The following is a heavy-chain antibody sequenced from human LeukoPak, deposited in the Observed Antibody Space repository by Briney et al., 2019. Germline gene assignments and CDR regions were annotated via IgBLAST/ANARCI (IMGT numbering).Heavy chain of an antibody. D-gene: IGHD1-26*01. Sequence: GGSLRLSCAASGFTFSTYNMNWVRQAPGKGLEWVSSISSTSSYIYYADSVKGRFTISRDNSKNTLYLQMNSLRAEDTAVYYCARAQSGSYENWGQGTLVTASS. J-gene: IGHJ4*02. CDR2: ISSTSSYI. CDR3: ARAQSGSYEN. V-gene: IGHV3-21*04. CDR1: GFTFSTYN.